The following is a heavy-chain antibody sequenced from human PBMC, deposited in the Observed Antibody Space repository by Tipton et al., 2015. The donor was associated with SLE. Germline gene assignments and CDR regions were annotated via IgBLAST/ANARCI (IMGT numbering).Heavy chain of an antibody. J-gene: IGHJ3*02. Sequence: QVQLVQSGAEVKKPGSSVKVSCKASGGTFSSYAISWVRQAPGQGLEWMGGIIPIFGPANYAQKFQDRVTIIADESTSTAYMELRSLGSDDTGVYYCARVPNYVYTSGSYHNRDAFDIWGQGTMVIVSS. CDR3: ARVPNYVYTSGSYHNRDAFDI. CDR2: IIPIFGPA. V-gene: IGHV1-69*01. CDR1: GGTFSSYA. D-gene: IGHD3-10*01.